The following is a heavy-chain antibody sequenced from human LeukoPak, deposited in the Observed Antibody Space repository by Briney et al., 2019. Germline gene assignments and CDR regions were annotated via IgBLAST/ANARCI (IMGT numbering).Heavy chain of an antibody. CDR3: ATLPMVRGVIRDFDY. CDR1: GFTFSSYS. Sequence: PGGSLRLSCAASGFTFSSYSMNWVRQAPGMGLEWVSYISSSSAIYYADSVKGRFTISSDNAKNSLYLQMNSLRAEDTAVYYCATLPMVRGVIRDFDYWGQGTLVTVSS. J-gene: IGHJ4*02. CDR2: ISSSSAI. D-gene: IGHD3-10*01. V-gene: IGHV3-48*01.